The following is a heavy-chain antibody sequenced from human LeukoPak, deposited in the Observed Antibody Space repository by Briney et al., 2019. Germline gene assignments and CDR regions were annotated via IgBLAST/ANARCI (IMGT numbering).Heavy chain of an antibody. CDR3: ALGHSSFDY. CDR1: GFTFSSYS. V-gene: IGHV3-23*01. J-gene: IGHJ4*02. Sequence: HPGGSLRLSCAASGFTFSSYSMNWVRQAPGKGLEWVSAISGSGGSTYYADSVKGRFTISRDNSKNTLYLQMNSLRAEDTAVYYCALGHSSFDYWGQGTLVTVSS. CDR2: ISGSGGST. D-gene: IGHD6-13*01.